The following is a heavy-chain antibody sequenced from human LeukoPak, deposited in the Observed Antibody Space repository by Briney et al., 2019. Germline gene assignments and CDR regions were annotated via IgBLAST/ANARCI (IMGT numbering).Heavy chain of an antibody. CDR3: AREDAYYYYYGRDV. V-gene: IGHV3-30*02. Sequence: GGSLRLSCTASGFTFSTYGMHWVRQATGKGLEWVAYISYEGSNKKEAESVKGRFTISRDNAKNSLYLQMNSLRAEDTAVYYCAREDAYYYYYGRDVGAKGTTVTVPS. CDR1: GFTFSTYG. J-gene: IGHJ6*04. CDR2: ISYEGSNK.